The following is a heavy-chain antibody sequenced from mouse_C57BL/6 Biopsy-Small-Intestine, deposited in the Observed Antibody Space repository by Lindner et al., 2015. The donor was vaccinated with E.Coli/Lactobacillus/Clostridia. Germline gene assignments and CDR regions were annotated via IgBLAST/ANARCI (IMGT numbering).Heavy chain of an antibody. CDR2: IYPGDGDT. D-gene: IGHD2-2*01. CDR3: ARGEWLGNFDY. Sequence: VQLQESGPELVKPGASVKISCKASGYAFSSSRMNWVKQRPGKGLEWIGRIYPGDGDTNYNGKFKGKATLTADKSSSTAYMQLSSLTSEDSAVYFCARGEWLGNFDYWGQGTTLTVSS. V-gene: IGHV1-82*01. J-gene: IGHJ2*01. CDR1: GYAFSSSR.